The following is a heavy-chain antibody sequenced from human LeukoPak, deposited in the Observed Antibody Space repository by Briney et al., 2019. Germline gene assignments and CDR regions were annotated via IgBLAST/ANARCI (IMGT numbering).Heavy chain of an antibody. V-gene: IGHV4-30-4*08. CDR3: ARDCGYRVGAGGYFDY. D-gene: IGHD1-26*01. CDR2: IYYSGRT. J-gene: IGHJ4*02. Sequence: PSETLSLTCTVSGGSISRGVYYWSWIRQPPGKGLEWVGYIYYSGRTSYNPTLKSRVNISVDTSNKLFSLKLSSVTGADTAVYYCARDCGYRVGAGGYFDYWGQGTLVTVSS. CDR1: GGSISRGVYY.